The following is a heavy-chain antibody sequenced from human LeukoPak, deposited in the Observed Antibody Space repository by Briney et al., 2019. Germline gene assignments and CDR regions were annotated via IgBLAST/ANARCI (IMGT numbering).Heavy chain of an antibody. V-gene: IGHV4-39*01. Sequence: SETLSLTCTVSGGSISSSSYYWGWIRQPPGKGLEWIGSIYYSGSTYYNPSLQSRVTISVDTSKNQFSLKLSSVTAADTAVYYCARHADKIYDFWSGYARPFDYWGQGTLVTVSS. CDR2: IYYSGST. CDR1: GGSISSSSYY. J-gene: IGHJ4*02. D-gene: IGHD3-3*01. CDR3: ARHADKIYDFWSGYARPFDY.